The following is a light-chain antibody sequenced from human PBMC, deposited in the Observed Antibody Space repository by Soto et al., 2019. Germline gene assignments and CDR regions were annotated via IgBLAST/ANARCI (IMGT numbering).Light chain of an antibody. J-gene: IGKJ3*01. CDR1: QSVLYSSNNKNY. CDR3: QQYYSTPFT. CDR2: WAS. Sequence: DIVMTQSPDSLAVSLGERATINCKSSQSVLYSSNNKNYLAWYQQKPGQTPKLLIYWASTRESGVPDRFSGSGSGTDFTRTISSLQAEDVAVYYCQQYYSTPFTFGPGTKVDIK. V-gene: IGKV4-1*01.